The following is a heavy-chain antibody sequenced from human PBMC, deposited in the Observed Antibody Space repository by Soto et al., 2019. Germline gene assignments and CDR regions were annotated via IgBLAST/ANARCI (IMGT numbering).Heavy chain of an antibody. V-gene: IGHV1-18*01. CDR2: ISAYKGNT. D-gene: IGHD6-6*01. J-gene: IGHJ4*02. Sequence: QVQLVQSGAEVKKPGASVKVSCKASGYTFTNYGISWVRQAPGQGLEWMGWISAYKGNTNYAQKFQGRVSMTTDTSTGTAYMDLRSLRSDDTAVYYCASRSGQLPYYFDYWGQGTLVTVSS. CDR1: GYTFTNYG. CDR3: ASRSGQLPYYFDY.